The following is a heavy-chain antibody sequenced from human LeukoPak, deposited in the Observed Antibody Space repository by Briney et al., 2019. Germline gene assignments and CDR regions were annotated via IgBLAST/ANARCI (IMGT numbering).Heavy chain of an antibody. Sequence: GGSLRLSCAASGFTFSSYAMSWVRQAPGKGLEWVSVIYSGDNTYYVESVKGRFTISRDNSKNTLFLQMNRLRAEDTAVYYCAGRRVLDASFDYWGQGTLVTVSS. D-gene: IGHD3-16*01. V-gene: IGHV3-66*02. CDR1: GFTFSSYA. CDR3: AGRRVLDASFDY. J-gene: IGHJ4*02. CDR2: IYSGDNT.